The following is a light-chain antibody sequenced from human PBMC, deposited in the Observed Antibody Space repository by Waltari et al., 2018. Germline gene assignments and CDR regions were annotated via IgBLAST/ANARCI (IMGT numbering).Light chain of an antibody. V-gene: IGLV1-44*01. CDR1: HPHVGSNT. CDR3: SAWDDSLNAYV. Sequence: QSVLTQPPSASGPPGQRVTLSCSGSHPHVGSNTIQQYHHPPGTAPKLLIYSNNQRPSGVPDRFSGSKSGTSASLAISGLQSEDEAEYYCSAWDDSLNAYVFGSGTKVTVL. J-gene: IGLJ1*01. CDR2: SNN.